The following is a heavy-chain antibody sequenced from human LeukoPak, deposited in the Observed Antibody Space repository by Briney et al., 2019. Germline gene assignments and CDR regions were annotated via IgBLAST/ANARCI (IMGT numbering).Heavy chain of an antibody. Sequence: GGSLRLSCAASGFTFSSYATSWVRQAPGKGLEWVSAISGSGSSTFYADSVKGRFTISRDHSKNTLYLQMNSLRAEDTAVYYCAKTSGSGNYYYYYYGMDVWGQGTTVTVSS. V-gene: IGHV3-23*01. CDR1: GFTFSSYA. CDR2: ISGSGSST. J-gene: IGHJ6*02. D-gene: IGHD3-10*01. CDR3: AKTSGSGNYYYYYYGMDV.